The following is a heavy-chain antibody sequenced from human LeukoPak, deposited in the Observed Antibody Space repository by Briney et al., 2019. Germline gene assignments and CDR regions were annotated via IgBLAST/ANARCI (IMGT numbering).Heavy chain of an antibody. CDR3: ARAGVGGSSLIDH. CDR1: GGSFSGYY. CDR2: ISHSGST. D-gene: IGHD6-25*01. V-gene: IGHV4-34*01. J-gene: IGHJ4*02. Sequence: SETLSLTCAVYGGSFSGYYWSWIRQPPGKGLEWIGEISHSGSTNYSPSLTSRVTISVDTSKKHFSLNLSSVTAADTAVYYCARAGVGGSSLIDHWGQGNLVTVSS.